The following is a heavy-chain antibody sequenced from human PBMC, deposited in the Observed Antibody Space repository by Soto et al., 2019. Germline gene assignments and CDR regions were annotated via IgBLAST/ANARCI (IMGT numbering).Heavy chain of an antibody. CDR1: GGSISSRNYY. CDR3: ASLQVPGNFDF. CDR2: MYYSGDT. V-gene: IGHV4-39*01. Sequence: SETLSLSCTVSGGSISSRNYYWAWVRQPPGKVLEWIGNMYYSGDTYYHWSFRSRLTVFXXXSXNXFXLXXXSLTXADTATYYCASLQVPGNFDFWGPGSLVTVSS. J-gene: IGHJ4*02. D-gene: IGHD6-13*01.